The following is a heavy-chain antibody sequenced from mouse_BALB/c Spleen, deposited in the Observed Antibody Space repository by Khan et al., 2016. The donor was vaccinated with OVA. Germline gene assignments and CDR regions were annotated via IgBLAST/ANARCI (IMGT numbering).Heavy chain of an antibody. J-gene: IGHJ3*01. V-gene: IGHV14-3*02. CDR3: ATLECNPFAY. CDR1: GFNIRDTY. CDR2: IDPPNDDT. D-gene: IGHD2-1*01. Sequence: VQLQQSGAELVKPGPSVKLSCSVSGFNIRDTYIHWVKQRPEQGLEWIGRIDPPNDDTKYGPKFQDKATLTADTSYNTAYLQLSSLTSEDTSVYYCATLECNPFAYWGQGTLVSVSA.